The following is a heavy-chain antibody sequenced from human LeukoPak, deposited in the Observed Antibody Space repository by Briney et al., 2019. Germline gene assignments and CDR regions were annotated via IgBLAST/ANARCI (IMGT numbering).Heavy chain of an antibody. V-gene: IGHV3-30*02. CDR1: GFTFSSYG. J-gene: IGHJ4*02. CDR2: IRYDGSNK. Sequence: GGSLRLSCAASGFTFSSYGMHWVRQAPGKGLEWVAFIRYDGSNKYYADSVKGRFTISRDNSKNTLYLQMNSLRAEDTAVYYCAREYYDSSGYYYGAIDYWGQGTLVTVSS. D-gene: IGHD3-22*01. CDR3: AREYYDSSGYYYGAIDY.